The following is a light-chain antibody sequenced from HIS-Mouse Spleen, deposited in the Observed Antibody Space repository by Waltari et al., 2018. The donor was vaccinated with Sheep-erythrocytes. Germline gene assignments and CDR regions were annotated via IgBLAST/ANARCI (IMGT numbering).Light chain of an antibody. CDR1: SSNIGSNY. CDR2: DVS. J-gene: IGLJ3*02. CDR3: SSYAGSNNFEV. Sequence: QSVLTQPPSASGTPGQRVTISCSGSSSNIGSNYVYWYQQLPGTAPKLMIYDVSKRPSGVPDRFSGSKSGNTASLTISGLQAEDEADYYCSSYAGSNNFEVFGGGTKLTVL. V-gene: IGLV1-47*02.